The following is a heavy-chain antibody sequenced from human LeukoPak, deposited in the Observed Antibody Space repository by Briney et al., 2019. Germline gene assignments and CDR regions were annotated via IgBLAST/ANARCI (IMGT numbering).Heavy chain of an antibody. Sequence: GGSLRLSCAPSGFSFSNAWMSWVRQAPGKGLEWVANIKKDGSEKYYVDSVKGRFTISRDNAKTSLYLQMNSLRAEDTAVYYCARDLSGVTGYTYGRGIDYWGQGTLVTVSS. J-gene: IGHJ4*02. CDR2: IKKDGSEK. V-gene: IGHV3-7*01. CDR3: ARDLSGVTGYTYGRGIDY. CDR1: GFSFSNAW. D-gene: IGHD5-18*01.